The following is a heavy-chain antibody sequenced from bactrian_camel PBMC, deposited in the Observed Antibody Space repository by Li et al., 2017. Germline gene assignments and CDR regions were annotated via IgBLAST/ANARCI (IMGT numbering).Heavy chain of an antibody. J-gene: IGHJ4*01. D-gene: IGHD1*01. Sequence: VQLVESGGGSVQAGGSLSVSCAVSGDTYSWFCMAWYRQAPGKRREGVAAIDNTGPATYTYSVQDRFTISKDNGKNTLYLQMNSLKPEDTAIYYCAAEYVRWPGIPPVPTEFGRWGQGTQVTV. CDR1: GDTYSWFC. V-gene: IGHV3S53*01. CDR2: IDNTGPA. CDR3: AAEYVRWPGIPPVPTEFGR.